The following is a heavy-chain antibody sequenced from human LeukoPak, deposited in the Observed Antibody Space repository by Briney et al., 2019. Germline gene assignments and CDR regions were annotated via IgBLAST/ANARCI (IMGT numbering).Heavy chain of an antibody. D-gene: IGHD3-10*01. J-gene: IGHJ4*02. Sequence: GGSLRLSCTASGFTFGDYAMSWVRQAPGEGLEWVGFIRGKPYGGTTEYAASVKARLTISRDDSKSIAYLQMNSLKTEDTAVYYCTRAGYYYGSGSPDYWGQGTLVTVSS. CDR3: TRAGYYYGSGSPDY. V-gene: IGHV3-49*04. CDR2: IRGKPYGGTT. CDR1: GFTFGDYA.